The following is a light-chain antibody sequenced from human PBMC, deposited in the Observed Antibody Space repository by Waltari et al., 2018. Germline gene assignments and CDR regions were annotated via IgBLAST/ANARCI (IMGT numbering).Light chain of an antibody. V-gene: IGKV3-20*01. Sequence: EIVLTQSPGTLSLSPGERATLSCRASQSVTSNFLAWYQQKPGQAPRPLIYGASLGATGSSDRSGGSGSGTNFTLTISRLEPEDFAVYYCQQYGSSPATFGQGTKVEIK. CDR1: QSVTSNF. J-gene: IGKJ1*01. CDR2: GAS. CDR3: QQYGSSPAT.